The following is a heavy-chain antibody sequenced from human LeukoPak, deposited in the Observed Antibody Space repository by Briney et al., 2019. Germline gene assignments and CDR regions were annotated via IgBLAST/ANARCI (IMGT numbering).Heavy chain of an antibody. CDR3: ARGGWELRRFFDY. J-gene: IGHJ4*02. D-gene: IGHD1-26*01. CDR2: INPGGGST. Sequence: GASVKVSCKASGYTFTTYYMHRVRQAPGQGLEWMGIINPGGGSTTYAQKFQGRVTMTRDTSTSTVYMELSSLRSEDTAVYYCARGGWELRRFFDYWGLGTLVTVSS. V-gene: IGHV1-46*01. CDR1: GYTFTTYY.